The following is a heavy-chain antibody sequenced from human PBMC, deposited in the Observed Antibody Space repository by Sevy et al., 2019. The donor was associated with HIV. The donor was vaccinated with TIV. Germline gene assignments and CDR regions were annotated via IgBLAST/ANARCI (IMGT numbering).Heavy chain of an antibody. Sequence: GGSLRLSCAASGFTFSSYAMSWVRQAPGKGLEWVSAISGSGGSTYCADSVKGRFTISRDNSKNTLYLQMNSLRAEDTAVYYCAKDRDYDSSGKGAFDIWGQGTMVTVSS. CDR1: GFTFSSYA. CDR2: ISGSGGST. V-gene: IGHV3-23*01. J-gene: IGHJ3*02. CDR3: AKDRDYDSSGKGAFDI. D-gene: IGHD3-22*01.